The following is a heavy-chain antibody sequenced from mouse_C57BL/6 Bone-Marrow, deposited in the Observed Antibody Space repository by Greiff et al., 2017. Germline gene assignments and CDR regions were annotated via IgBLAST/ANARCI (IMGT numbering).Heavy chain of an antibody. Sequence: EVKLVESGGDLVKPGASLKLSCAASGFTFSSYGMSWVSQTPDKRLEWVATISSGGSYTYYPDSVKGRFTISRDNAKNTLYRQMGSRTSEDTAMYYCARHGIKTMWGQGTLVTVSA. V-gene: IGHV5-6*01. CDR3: ARHGIKTM. CDR1: GFTFSSYG. CDR2: ISSGGSYT. J-gene: IGHJ3*02. D-gene: IGHD2-4*01.